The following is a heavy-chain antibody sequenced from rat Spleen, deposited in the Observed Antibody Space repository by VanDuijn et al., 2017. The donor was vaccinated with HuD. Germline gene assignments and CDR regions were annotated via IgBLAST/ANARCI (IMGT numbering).Heavy chain of an antibody. Sequence: EVQLVESGGGLVQPGNSLKLSCAASGFTFSDYAMAWVRQSPEKGLEWVATIVFDSSGVYFRNSVKGRFTLSRDNTRNNLYLQMDGLKSEDTATYYCVTTYFGYGYFDYWGQGVLVTVSS. V-gene: IGHV5S10*01. CDR2: IVFDSSGV. D-gene: IGHD1-9*01. CDR1: GFTFSDYA. J-gene: IGHJ2*01. CDR3: VTTYFGYGYFDY.